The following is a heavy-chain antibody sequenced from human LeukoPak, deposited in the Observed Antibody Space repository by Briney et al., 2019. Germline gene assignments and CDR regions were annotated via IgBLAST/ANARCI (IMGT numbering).Heavy chain of an antibody. Sequence: SETLSLTCTVSGGSISSYYWSWIRQPAGKGLEWIGRIYTSGSTNYNPSLKSRVTMSVDTSKNQFSLKLSSVTAADTAVYYCASWAVSISKRRGSLFYMDVWGKGTTVNVSS. J-gene: IGHJ6*03. V-gene: IGHV4-4*07. D-gene: IGHD2/OR15-2a*01. CDR3: ASWAVSISKRRGSLFYMDV. CDR1: GGSISSYY. CDR2: IYTSGST.